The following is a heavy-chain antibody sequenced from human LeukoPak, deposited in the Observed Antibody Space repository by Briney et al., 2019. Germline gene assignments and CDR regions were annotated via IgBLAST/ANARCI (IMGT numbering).Heavy chain of an antibody. CDR1: GFTFSSYW. Sequence: GGSLRLSCAASGFTFSSYWMSWVRQAPGKGLEWVANINQDGSEKYYVDSVKGRFTISRDNAKNSLYLQMNSLRAEDTAVYYCAKVHYYDSSGPMGYWGQGTLVTVSS. CDR3: AKVHYYDSSGPMGY. V-gene: IGHV3-7*03. D-gene: IGHD3-22*01. J-gene: IGHJ4*02. CDR2: INQDGSEK.